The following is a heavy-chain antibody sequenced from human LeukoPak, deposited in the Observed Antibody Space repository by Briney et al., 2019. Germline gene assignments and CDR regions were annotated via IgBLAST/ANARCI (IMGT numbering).Heavy chain of an antibody. CDR2: INPSGGST. D-gene: IGHD6-13*01. Sequence: ASVMVSCKASGYTFTSYYMHWVRQAPGQGLEWMGIINPSGGSTSYAQKFQGRVTMTRDTSTSTVYMELSSLRSEDTAVYYCARAYRGTSSSWYLPYWGQGTLVTVSS. CDR3: ARAYRGTSSSWYLPY. V-gene: IGHV1-46*01. CDR1: GYTFTSYY. J-gene: IGHJ4*02.